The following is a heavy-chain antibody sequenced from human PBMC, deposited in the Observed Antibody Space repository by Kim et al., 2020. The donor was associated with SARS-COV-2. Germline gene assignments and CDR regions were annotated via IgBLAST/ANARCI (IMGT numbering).Heavy chain of an antibody. D-gene: IGHD6-6*01. CDR3: ARELEEQLVGAVSVSFDY. CDR1: GFTFSSYA. V-gene: IGHV3-30*04. Sequence: GGSLRLSCAASGFTFSSYAMHWVRQAPGKGLEWVAVISYDGSNKYYVDSVKGRFTISRDNSKNTLYLQMNSLRAEDTAVYYCARELEEQLVGAVSVSFDYWGQGTLVTVSS. CDR2: ISYDGSNK. J-gene: IGHJ4*01.